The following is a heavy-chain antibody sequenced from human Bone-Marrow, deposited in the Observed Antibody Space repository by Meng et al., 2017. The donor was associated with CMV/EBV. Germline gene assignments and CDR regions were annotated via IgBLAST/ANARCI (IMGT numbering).Heavy chain of an antibody. D-gene: IGHD3-10*01. CDR2: MNPNSGNT. CDR1: GYTFTGYY. Sequence: ASVKVSCKASGYTFTGYYMHWVRQATGQGLEWMGWMNPNSGNTGYAQKFQGRVTITRNTSISTAYMELSSLRSEDTAVYYCARGRVGEFDYWGQGTLVTVSS. V-gene: IGHV1-8*03. J-gene: IGHJ4*02. CDR3: ARGRVGEFDY.